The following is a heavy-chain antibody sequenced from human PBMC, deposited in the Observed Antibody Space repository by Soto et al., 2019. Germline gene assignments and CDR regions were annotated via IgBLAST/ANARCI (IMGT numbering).Heavy chain of an antibody. Sequence: GESLKISCKGSGYSFTSYWIGWVRQMPGKGLEWMGIIYPGDSDTRYSPSFQGQVTISADKSISTAYLQWSSLKASDTAMYYCARLVTYCRGGSCYRDYDAFDIWGQGTMVTVSS. J-gene: IGHJ3*02. CDR3: ARLVTYCRGGSCYRDYDAFDI. CDR1: GYSFTSYW. CDR2: IYPGDSDT. V-gene: IGHV5-51*01. D-gene: IGHD2-15*01.